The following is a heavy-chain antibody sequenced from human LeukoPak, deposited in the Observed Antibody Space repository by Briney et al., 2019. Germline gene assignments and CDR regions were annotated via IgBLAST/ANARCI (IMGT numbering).Heavy chain of an antibody. J-gene: IGHJ4*02. Sequence: GGSLRLSCAASGFTFSSYAMSWIRQAPGKGLEWVSYISSSSSDTNYADSVKGRFTISRDNAKNSLYLQMNSLRAEDTAVYYCARGSRTIELGDDYWGQGTLVTVSS. CDR1: GFTFSSYA. V-gene: IGHV3-11*06. CDR2: ISSSSSDT. D-gene: IGHD5-24*01. CDR3: ARGSRTIELGDDY.